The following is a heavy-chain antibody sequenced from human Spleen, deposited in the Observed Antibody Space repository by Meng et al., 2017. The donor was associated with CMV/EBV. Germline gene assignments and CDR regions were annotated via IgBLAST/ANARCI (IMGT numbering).Heavy chain of an antibody. J-gene: IGHJ4*02. Sequence: ASVKVSCKTSGYTFTNYGISWVRQAPGQGLEWMGWITAYNDKKMYAQKFQGRVTMTTDTSTSTAYMDLRSLRSDDTAVYYCARDGTYVPAAIRFDYWGQGTLVTVSS. D-gene: IGHD2-2*01. V-gene: IGHV1-18*01. CDR2: ITAYNDKK. CDR3: ARDGTYVPAAIRFDY. CDR1: GYTFTNYG.